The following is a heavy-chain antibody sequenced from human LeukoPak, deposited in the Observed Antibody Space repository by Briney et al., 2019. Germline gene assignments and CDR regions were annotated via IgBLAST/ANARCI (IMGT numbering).Heavy chain of an antibody. CDR3: TREVSGSLYFDY. D-gene: IGHD1-26*01. Sequence: PGGSLRLSCAASGLTFSSYSMNWVRQAPGKGLVWVSRINIDGSSGSYADSVEGRFTISRDNAKNTLYLQMNSLRAEDTAVYYCTREVSGSLYFDYWGQGTLVTVSS. CDR2: INIDGSSG. J-gene: IGHJ4*02. CDR1: GLTFSSYS. V-gene: IGHV3-74*01.